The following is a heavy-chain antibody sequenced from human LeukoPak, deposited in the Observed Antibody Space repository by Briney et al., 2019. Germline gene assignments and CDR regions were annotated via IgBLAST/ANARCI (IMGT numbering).Heavy chain of an antibody. CDR1: RFTFSSYW. Sequence: GRSLRLSCAASRFTFSSYWMHWVRQAPGKGLVWVSRIKYDGSSTNYADSVKGRFTISRDNAKNTLYLQMNSLRAEDTAVYYCTRRGAASDAFDIWGQGTMVTVSS. J-gene: IGHJ3*02. D-gene: IGHD3-16*01. CDR3: TRRGAASDAFDI. CDR2: IKYDGSST. V-gene: IGHV3-74*01.